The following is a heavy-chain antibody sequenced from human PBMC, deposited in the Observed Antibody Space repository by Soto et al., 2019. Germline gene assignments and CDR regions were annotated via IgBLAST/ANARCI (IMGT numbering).Heavy chain of an antibody. CDR1: GFTFSSYS. J-gene: IGHJ6*02. Sequence: TGGSLRLSCAASGFTFSSYSMNWVRQAPGKGLEWVSYISSSSSTIYYADSVKGRFTISRDNAKNSLYLQMNSLRDEDTAVYYCARDPGRGDYVFGDYYYGMDVWGQGTTVTVSS. CDR3: ARDPGRGDYVFGDYYYGMDV. D-gene: IGHD3-10*02. V-gene: IGHV3-48*02. CDR2: ISSSSSTI.